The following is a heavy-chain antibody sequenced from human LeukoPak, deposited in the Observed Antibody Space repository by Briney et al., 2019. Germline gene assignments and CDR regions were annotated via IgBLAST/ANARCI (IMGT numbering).Heavy chain of an antibody. D-gene: IGHD6-13*01. V-gene: IGHV4-34*01. CDR3: ARREQLGYFDY. J-gene: IGHJ4*02. Sequence: SETLSLTCAVYGGSFSGYYWSWIRQPPGKGLEWIGEINHSGSTNYNPSLKSRVTISVDTSKNQSSLKLSSVTAADTAVYYCARREQLGYFDYWGQGTLVTVSS. CDR1: GGSFSGYY. CDR2: INHSGST.